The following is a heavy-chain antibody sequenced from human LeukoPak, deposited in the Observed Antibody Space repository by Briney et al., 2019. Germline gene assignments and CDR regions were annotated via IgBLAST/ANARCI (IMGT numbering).Heavy chain of an antibody. CDR1: GYTFTSHY. Sequence: ASVKVSCKASGYTFTSHYMHWVRQAPGQGLEWMGIINPGGGNTNYAQKFQGRVTMTRDMSTSTVYMELSSLRSEDTAVYYCARDPLRVEDRGRMDVWGKGTTVTVSS. CDR3: ARDPLRVEDRGRMDV. D-gene: IGHD3-10*01. J-gene: IGHJ6*04. CDR2: INPGGGNT. V-gene: IGHV1-46*01.